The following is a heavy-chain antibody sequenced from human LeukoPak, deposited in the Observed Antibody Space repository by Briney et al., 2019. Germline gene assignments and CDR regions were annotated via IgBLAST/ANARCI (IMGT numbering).Heavy chain of an antibody. Sequence: GGSLRLSCAASGFTLSDYYMSWIRQAPGKGLEWVSYISISGSTIYYADSVKGRLTISRDNAKNSLFLQMNSLRAEDTAVYYCARAKKVRYFDWLLSAPDGYYFDYWGQGTLVTVSS. CDR3: ARAKKVRYFDWLLSAPDGYYFDY. CDR1: GFTLSDYY. V-gene: IGHV3-11*04. D-gene: IGHD3-9*01. CDR2: ISISGSTI. J-gene: IGHJ4*02.